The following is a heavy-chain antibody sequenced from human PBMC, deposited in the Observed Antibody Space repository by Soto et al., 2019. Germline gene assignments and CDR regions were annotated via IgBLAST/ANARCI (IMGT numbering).Heavy chain of an antibody. D-gene: IGHD3-3*02. V-gene: IGHV4-30-4*08. CDR1: GDSITTTNHY. CDR2: ISYSGTT. CDR3: ARGSLPFAYLVPTTIYGMDV. J-gene: IGHJ6*02. Sequence: PSGTLPLTCTVSGDSITTTNHYWNWIRQPPGKGLEWIGFISYSGTTYYNPSLQSRVTISVDTSRNQFSLKLTSVSAADTAVYYCARGSLPFAYLVPTTIYGMDVWGQGTTVTVAS.